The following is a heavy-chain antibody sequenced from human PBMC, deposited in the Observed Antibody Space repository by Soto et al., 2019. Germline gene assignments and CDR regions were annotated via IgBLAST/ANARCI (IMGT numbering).Heavy chain of an antibody. V-gene: IGHV1-18*01. CDR1: GYTFTSYG. CDR2: ISAYNGNT. J-gene: IGHJ3*02. CDR3: ARVLLRYFDWSPSGAFDI. D-gene: IGHD3-9*01. Sequence: ASVNVSCKASGYTFTSYGISWVRQAPGQGLEWMGWISAYNGNTNYAQKLQGRVTMTTDTSTSTAYMELRSLRSDDTAVYYCARVLLRYFDWSPSGAFDIWGQGTMVT.